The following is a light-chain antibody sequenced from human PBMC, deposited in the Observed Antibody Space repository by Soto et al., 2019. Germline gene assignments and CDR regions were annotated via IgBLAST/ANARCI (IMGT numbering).Light chain of an antibody. J-gene: IGKJ1*01. V-gene: IGKV3-15*01. CDR2: AAS. CDR3: HQYNNWPPT. Sequence: EIVMTQSPATLSVSPGERATLSCRASQSVSSNLAWHRQKPGQAPRVLIYAASTRATGIPARFSGSGSGTEFTLTISSLQSEDFAVYYCHQYNNWPPTFGQGTKVEIK. CDR1: QSVSSN.